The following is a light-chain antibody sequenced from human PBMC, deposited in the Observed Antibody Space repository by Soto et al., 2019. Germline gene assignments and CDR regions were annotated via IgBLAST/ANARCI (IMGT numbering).Light chain of an antibody. Sequence: QSALTQPASVSGSPGQSITISCTGTSSDVGGYNYVSWYQQHPGKAPRLMIYGVSNRPLGVSYRFSGSKSGNTASLTISGLQSEDEADYDCNSYASVNSPVLFGGGTKLTVL. CDR2: GVS. V-gene: IGLV2-14*03. CDR3: NSYASVNSPVL. CDR1: SSDVGGYNY. J-gene: IGLJ2*01.